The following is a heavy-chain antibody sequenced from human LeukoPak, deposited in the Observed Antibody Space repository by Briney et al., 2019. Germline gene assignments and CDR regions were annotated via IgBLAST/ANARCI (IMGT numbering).Heavy chain of an antibody. CDR1: GYTFTSYD. D-gene: IGHD6-19*01. CDR2: ISAYNGNT. CDR3: ARGGGLVPGTWFDP. V-gene: IGHV1-18*01. Sequence: ASVKVSCKASGYTFTSYDINWVRQAPGQGLEWMGWISAYNGNTNYAQELQGRVTMTTDTSTSTAYLELRSLRSDDTAVYYCARGGGLVPGTWFDPWGQGTLVTVSS. J-gene: IGHJ5*02.